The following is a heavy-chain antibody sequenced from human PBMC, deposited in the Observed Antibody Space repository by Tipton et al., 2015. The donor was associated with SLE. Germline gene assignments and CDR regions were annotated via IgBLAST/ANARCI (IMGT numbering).Heavy chain of an antibody. CDR2: IYFSAST. CDR1: GGSISSSSHY. CDR3: ARRGYCDSTRCPDFDY. D-gene: IGHD2-2*01. Sequence: LRLSCTVSGGSISSSSHYWAWIRQPPGKGLEWIGTIYFSASTYYNASLKSRVTASVDTSKNEFSLKLSSVTAADTAVYYCARRGYCDSTRCPDFDYWGQGTLVTVSS. J-gene: IGHJ4*02. V-gene: IGHV4-39*01.